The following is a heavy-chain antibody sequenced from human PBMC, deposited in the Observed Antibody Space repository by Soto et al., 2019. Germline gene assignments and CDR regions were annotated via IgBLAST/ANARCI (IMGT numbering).Heavy chain of an antibody. D-gene: IGHD3-3*01. V-gene: IGHV4-4*07. J-gene: IGHJ4*02. CDR3: ARAGIFGVVIMREKQAFDY. CDR1: GGSIGSYY. Sequence: SETLSLTCTVSGGSIGSYYWSWIRQPAGKGLEWIGRIYTSGSTNYNPSLKSRVTMSVDTSKNQFSLKLSSVTAADTAVYYCARAGIFGVVIMREKQAFDYWGQGTLVTVSS. CDR2: IYTSGST.